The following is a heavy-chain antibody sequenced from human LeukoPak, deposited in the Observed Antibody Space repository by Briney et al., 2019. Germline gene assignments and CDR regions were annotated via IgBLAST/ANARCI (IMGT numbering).Heavy chain of an antibody. CDR3: ARHYYGSGSYYNDAYFDY. D-gene: IGHD3-10*01. CDR1: GGSISSSSYY. J-gene: IGHJ4*02. Sequence: SETLSLTCTVSGGSISSSSYYWGWIRQPPGKGLEWIGSIYYSGSTYYNPSLKSRVTISVDTSKNQFSLKRSSVTAADTAVYYCARHYYGSGSYYNDAYFDYWGQGTLVTVSS. V-gene: IGHV4-39*01. CDR2: IYYSGST.